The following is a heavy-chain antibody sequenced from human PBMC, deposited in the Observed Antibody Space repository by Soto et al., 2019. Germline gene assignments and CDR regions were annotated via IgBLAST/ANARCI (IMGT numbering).Heavy chain of an antibody. J-gene: IGHJ4*02. Sequence: SETLSLTCTVSGGSISSYYWSWIRQPPGKGLEWIGYIYYSGSTNYNPSLKSRVTISVDTSKNQFSLNLSSVTAADTAVYYCARDAYYSDSGAYHRIFEHWGQGALVTVS. D-gene: IGHD3-22*01. CDR1: GGSISSYY. V-gene: IGHV4-59*12. CDR2: IYYSGST. CDR3: ARDAYYSDSGAYHRIFEH.